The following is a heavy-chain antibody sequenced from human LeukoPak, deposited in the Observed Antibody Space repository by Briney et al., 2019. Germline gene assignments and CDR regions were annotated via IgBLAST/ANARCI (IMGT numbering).Heavy chain of an antibody. V-gene: IGHV4-39*01. J-gene: IGHJ3*02. D-gene: IGHD3-22*01. CDR1: GGSISSSSYY. Sequence: SETLSLTCTVSGGSISSSSYYRGWIRQPPGKGLEWIGSIYYSGSTYYNPSLKSRVTISVDTSKNQFSLKLSSVTAADTAVYYCARHQTSYFTMIVQTPEIYAFDIWGQGTMVTVSS. CDR3: ARHQTSYFTMIVQTPEIYAFDI. CDR2: IYYSGST.